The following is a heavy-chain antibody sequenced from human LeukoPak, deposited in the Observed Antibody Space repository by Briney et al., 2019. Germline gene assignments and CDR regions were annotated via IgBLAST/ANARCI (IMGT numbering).Heavy chain of an antibody. J-gene: IGHJ4*02. V-gene: IGHV3-23*01. CDR2: ISGSGGST. CDR1: GFTFSSYA. CDR3: AKPPMITFGGVIVAPFDY. Sequence: GGSLRLSCAASGFTFSSYAMSWVRQAPGEGLEWVSAISGSGGSTYYADSVKGRFTISRDNSKNTLYLQMNSLRAEDTAVYYCAKPPMITFGGVIVAPFDYWGQGTLVTVSS. D-gene: IGHD3-16*02.